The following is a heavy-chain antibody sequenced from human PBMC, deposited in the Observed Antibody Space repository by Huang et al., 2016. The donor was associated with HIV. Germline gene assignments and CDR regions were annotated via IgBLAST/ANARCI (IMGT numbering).Heavy chain of an antibody. Sequence: QVHLVQSGAEVKKPGASVKVSCKASGYTFTNYDLNWVRQAPGRGLEWMGGMNPNTGNTGFAQSFQGRVTRTRKTSITTAYMELTSLTSEDTAVYYCARSAYGDLDYWGLGTLVIVSS. J-gene: IGHJ4*02. CDR2: MNPNTGNT. V-gene: IGHV1-8*02. D-gene: IGHD4-17*01. CDR3: ARSAYGDLDY. CDR1: GYTFTNYD.